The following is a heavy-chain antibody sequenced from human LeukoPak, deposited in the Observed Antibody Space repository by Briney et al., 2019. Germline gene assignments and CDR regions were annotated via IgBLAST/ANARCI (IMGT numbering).Heavy chain of an antibody. CDR3: ARDKAYYGSGSYLDY. J-gene: IGHJ4*02. V-gene: IGHV3-7*03. CDR2: IKQDGSEK. CDR1: GFTFSSYW. D-gene: IGHD3-10*01. Sequence: GGSLRLSCAASGFTFSSYWMSWVRQAPGKGLEWVANIKQDGSEKYYVDSVKGRFTISRDNAKNSLYLLMNSLRAEDTAVYYCARDKAYYGSGSYLDYWGQGTLVTVSS.